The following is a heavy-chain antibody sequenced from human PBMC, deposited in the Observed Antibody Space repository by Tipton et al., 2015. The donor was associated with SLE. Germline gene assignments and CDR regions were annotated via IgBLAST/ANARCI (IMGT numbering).Heavy chain of an antibody. J-gene: IGHJ4*02. D-gene: IGHD3-22*01. CDR2: IYYSGTT. V-gene: IGHV4-59*01. Sequence: TLSLTCIVSGDSISNYYWSWIRQPPVKGLEWIGYIYYSGTTNYNHSPKSRVTISVDTSKNQFSLKVNSLTAADTAVYYCARVGKYTDSDGYYLYYFDYWGQGSLVTVSS. CDR1: GDSISNYY. CDR3: ARVGKYTDSDGYYLYYFDY.